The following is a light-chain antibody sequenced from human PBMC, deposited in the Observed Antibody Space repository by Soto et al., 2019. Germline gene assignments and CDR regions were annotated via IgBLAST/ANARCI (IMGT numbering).Light chain of an antibody. CDR1: SSDVGGYKY. J-gene: IGLJ1*01. CDR3: SSYAGSDYHL. V-gene: IGLV2-8*01. Sequence: QPALRQPPSASGNPGNSFTISCTGSSSDVGGYKYVSWYQQYPGKAPKLMIYAVSKRPSGVPDRFSGSKSGNTASLTVSGLQAEDEADYYCSSYAGSDYHLFGNGTKVTGL. CDR2: AVS.